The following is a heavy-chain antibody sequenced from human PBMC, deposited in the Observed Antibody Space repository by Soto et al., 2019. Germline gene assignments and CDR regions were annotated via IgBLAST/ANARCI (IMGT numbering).Heavy chain of an antibody. J-gene: IGHJ4*02. D-gene: IGHD6-13*01. CDR1: GYTFSSYD. Sequence: QVQLVQSGAEVKKPGASVKVSCKASGYTFSSYDINWVRQATGQGLEWMGWMNPNSGNTDYAQKFQGRVTMTRNTSISTAYMELSSLRSEDTAVYYCAREHSSSWRSDYWGQGTLVTVSS. CDR3: AREHSSSWRSDY. V-gene: IGHV1-8*01. CDR2: MNPNSGNT.